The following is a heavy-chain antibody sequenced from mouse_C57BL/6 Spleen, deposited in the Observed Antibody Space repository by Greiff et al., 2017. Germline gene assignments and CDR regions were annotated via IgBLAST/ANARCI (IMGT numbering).Heavy chain of an antibody. D-gene: IGHD1-1*01. CDR2: IHPNSGST. J-gene: IGHJ2*01. CDR3: ARDYYGSRGY. Sequence: QVQLQQSGAELVKPGASVKLSCKASGYTFTSYWMHWVKQRPGQGLEWIGMIHPNSGSTNYNEKFKSKATLTVDKSSSTAYMQLSRLTSEDSAVYYCARDYYGSRGYWGQGTTLTVSS. V-gene: IGHV1-64*01. CDR1: GYTFTSYW.